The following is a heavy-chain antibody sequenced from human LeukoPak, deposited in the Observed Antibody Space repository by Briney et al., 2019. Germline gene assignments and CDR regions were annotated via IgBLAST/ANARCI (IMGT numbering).Heavy chain of an antibody. D-gene: IGHD3-10*01. CDR3: AKPQGITMAPFDY. CDR1: GFAVRSNY. V-gene: IGHV3-66*04. Sequence: PGGSLRLPCAASGFAVRSNYMSWVRQAPGKGLEWVSVIFSGGSTYYADSVKGRFTISRDNSKNTLYLQMNSLRAEDTAVYYCAKPQGITMAPFDYWGQGTLVTVSS. CDR2: IFSGGST. J-gene: IGHJ4*02.